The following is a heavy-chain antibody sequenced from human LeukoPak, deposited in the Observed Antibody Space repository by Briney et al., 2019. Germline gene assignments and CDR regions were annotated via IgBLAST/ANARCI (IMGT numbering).Heavy chain of an antibody. D-gene: IGHD3-22*01. V-gene: IGHV3-9*01. CDR2: LSWNSGSI. Sequence: PGRSLRLSCAASGFTFDDYAMHWVRQAPGKGLEWVSGLSWNSGSIGYADSVKGRFTISRDNAKNSLYLQMNSLRAEDTALYYCAKDPAYYDSKSAFDIWGQGTMVTVSS. CDR3: AKDPAYYDSKSAFDI. CDR1: GFTFDDYA. J-gene: IGHJ3*02.